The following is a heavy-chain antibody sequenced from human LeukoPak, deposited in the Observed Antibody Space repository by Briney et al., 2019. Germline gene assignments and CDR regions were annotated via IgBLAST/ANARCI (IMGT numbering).Heavy chain of an antibody. CDR1: GGSISSYY. D-gene: IGHD3-10*01. Sequence: TSETLSLTCTVSGGSISSYYWSWIRQPPGKGLEWIGYIYYSGSTNYNPSLKSRVTISVDTSKNQFSLKLSSVTAADTAVYYCARGVGDYYGSGSYYNGGASGRFDATINDYWGQGTLVTVSS. V-gene: IGHV4-59*01. J-gene: IGHJ4*02. CDR3: ARGVGDYYGSGSYYNGGASGRFDATINDY. CDR2: IYYSGST.